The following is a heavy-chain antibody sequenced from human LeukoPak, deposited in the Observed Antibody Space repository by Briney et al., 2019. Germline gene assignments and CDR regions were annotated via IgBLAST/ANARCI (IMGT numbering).Heavy chain of an antibody. J-gene: IGHJ4*02. V-gene: IGHV3-74*01. CDR3: ATPQNYDSSGTPMDY. D-gene: IGHD3-22*01. CDR1: GFTFSSYW. CDR2: INSDGSST. Sequence: PGGSLRLSCAASGFTFSSYWMHWVRQAPGKGLVWVSRINSDGSSTSYADSVRGRFTISRDNAKNTLYLQMNSLRAEDTAVYYYATPQNYDSSGTPMDYWGQGTLVIVSS.